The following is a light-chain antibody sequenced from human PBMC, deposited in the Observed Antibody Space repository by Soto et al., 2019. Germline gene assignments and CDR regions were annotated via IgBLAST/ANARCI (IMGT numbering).Light chain of an antibody. Sequence: QSALTQPASVSGSPGQSITISCTGTSSDVGTYYLVSWYQQHPGTAPKLLIYEASKRSSGVSDRFSGSKSGNTASLTISGLQPEDEADYYCCSYAGGDTWVFGGGTKVTVL. V-gene: IGLV2-23*01. J-gene: IGLJ3*02. CDR1: SSDVGTYYL. CDR2: EAS. CDR3: CSYAGGDTWV.